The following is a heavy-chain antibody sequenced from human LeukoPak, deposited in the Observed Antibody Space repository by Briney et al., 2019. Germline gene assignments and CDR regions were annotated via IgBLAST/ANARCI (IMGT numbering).Heavy chain of an antibody. D-gene: IGHD3-10*01. CDR3: AWYYGSGIGSWFDP. CDR1: GGSISSYY. CDR2: IYYSGST. J-gene: IGHJ5*02. Sequence: SETLSLTCTVSGGSISSYYWSWIRQPPGKGLEWIGYIYYSGSTNYNPSLKSRVTISVDTSKNQFSLKLSSVAAADTAVYYCAWYYGSGIGSWFDPWGQGTLVTVSS. V-gene: IGHV4-59*01.